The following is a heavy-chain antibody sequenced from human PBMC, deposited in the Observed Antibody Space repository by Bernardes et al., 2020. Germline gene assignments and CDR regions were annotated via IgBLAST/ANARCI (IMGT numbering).Heavy chain of an antibody. CDR3: ARVVVRGVIVGMDV. J-gene: IGHJ6*02. Sequence: SETLSLTCTVSGGSVSSGSYYWSWIRQPPGKGLEWIGYIYYSGSTNYNPSLKSRVTISVDTSKNQFSLKLSSVTAADTAVYYCARVVVRGVIVGMDVWGQGTTVTVSS. V-gene: IGHV4-61*01. CDR1: GGSVSSGSYY. D-gene: IGHD3-10*01. CDR2: IYYSGST.